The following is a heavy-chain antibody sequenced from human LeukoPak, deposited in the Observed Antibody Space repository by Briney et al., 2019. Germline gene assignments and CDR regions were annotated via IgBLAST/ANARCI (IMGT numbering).Heavy chain of an antibody. D-gene: IGHD3-10*01. CDR1: GFSVGTNY. Sequence: GGSLRRYCAASGFSVGTNYVTWVRQPPGKGLEWVSVLYSDGSTYYADPVKGRFTISRDNSKNTLYLQMSSLRPEDTAVYYCARDYGSGSYYRYYYYGMDVWGQGTTVTVSS. CDR3: ARDYGSGSYYRYYYYGMDV. J-gene: IGHJ6*02. V-gene: IGHV3-53*05. CDR2: LYSDGST.